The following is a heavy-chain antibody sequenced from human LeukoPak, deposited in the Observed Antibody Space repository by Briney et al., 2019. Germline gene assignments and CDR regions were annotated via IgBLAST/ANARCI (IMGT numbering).Heavy chain of an antibody. J-gene: IGHJ4*02. CDR2: ISGSGGST. D-gene: IGHD3-22*01. CDR1: GFILRNSW. Sequence: GGSLRLSGAASGFILRNSWMTWVRQAPGKGLEWVSAISGSGGSTYYADSVKGRFTISRDNSKNTLYLQMNSLRAEDTAVYYCAKDAYYDSSGPLDYWGQGTLVTVSS. V-gene: IGHV3-23*01. CDR3: AKDAYYDSSGPLDY.